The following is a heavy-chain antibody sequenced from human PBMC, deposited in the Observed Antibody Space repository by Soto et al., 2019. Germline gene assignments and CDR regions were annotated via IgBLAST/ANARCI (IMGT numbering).Heavy chain of an antibody. CDR2: TNSDGSDT. Sequence: EVQLVESGGGLVQPGASLRLSCAASGFTFSSYWMNSVRQAPGKGLVWVLRTNSDGSDTSYADSVKGRFTISRDNAKNTLYLHVNSLRAEDTAVYYCARDRGWSLFDYWGQGTLVPVSS. D-gene: IGHD6-19*01. CDR1: GFTFSSYW. V-gene: IGHV3-74*01. J-gene: IGHJ4*02. CDR3: ARDRGWSLFDY.